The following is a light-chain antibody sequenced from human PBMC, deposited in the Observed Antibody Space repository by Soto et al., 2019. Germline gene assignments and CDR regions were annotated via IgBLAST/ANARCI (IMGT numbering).Light chain of an antibody. V-gene: IGKV1-5*03. CDR3: QQSNNYPWT. CDR2: EAA. J-gene: IGKJ1*01. CDR1: QYIHNY. Sequence: DIQMTQSPSTLSASVGDRVTITCRASQYIHNYLAWYQQKPGEAPTLLIYEAANLESGVPSRFSGSGTGTESTLTISSLQPDDFAYYYCQQSNNYPWTFGQGTRVEI.